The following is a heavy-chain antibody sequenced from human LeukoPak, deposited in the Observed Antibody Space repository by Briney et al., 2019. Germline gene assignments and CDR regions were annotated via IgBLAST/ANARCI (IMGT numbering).Heavy chain of an antibody. CDR1: GYTFTSYY. CDR2: INPSGGST. V-gene: IGHV1-46*01. J-gene: IGHJ5*02. CDR3: ARAGSNYFWFDP. D-gene: IGHD4-11*01. Sequence: GASVKVSCKASGYTFTSYYMHWVRQALGQGLEWMGIINPSGGSTSYAQKFQGRVTMTRDMSTSTVYMELSSLRSEDTAVYYCARAGSNYFWFDPWGQGTLVTVSS.